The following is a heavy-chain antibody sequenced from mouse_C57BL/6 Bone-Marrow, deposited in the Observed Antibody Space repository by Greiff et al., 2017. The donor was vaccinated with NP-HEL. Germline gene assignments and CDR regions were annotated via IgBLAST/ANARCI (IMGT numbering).Heavy chain of an antibody. D-gene: IGHD1-1*01. CDR2: ISYSGST. V-gene: IGHV3-1*01. Sequence: ESGPGMVKPSQSLSLTCTVTGYSITSGYDWHWIRHFPGNKLEWMGDISYSGSTNYNAYLKSRISITHDTSKTHFFLKLNSVSTEDTATYYCARGYYAWFAYWGQGTLVTVSA. CDR1: GYSITSGYD. J-gene: IGHJ3*01. CDR3: ARGYYAWFAY.